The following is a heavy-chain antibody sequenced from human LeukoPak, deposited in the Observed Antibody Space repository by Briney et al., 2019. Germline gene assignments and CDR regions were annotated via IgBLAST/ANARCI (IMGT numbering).Heavy chain of an antibody. D-gene: IGHD3-3*01. CDR3: AKEIQFLEWLFESRDIAYDY. CDR1: GFTFSDYY. CDR2: ISSSSSYT. J-gene: IGHJ4*02. Sequence: KPGGSLRLSCAASGFTFSDYYMSWIRQAPGKGLEWVSYISSSSSYTNYADSVKGRFTISRDNAKNSLYLQMNSLRAEDTAVYYCAKEIQFLEWLFESRDIAYDYWGQGTLVTVSS. V-gene: IGHV3-11*05.